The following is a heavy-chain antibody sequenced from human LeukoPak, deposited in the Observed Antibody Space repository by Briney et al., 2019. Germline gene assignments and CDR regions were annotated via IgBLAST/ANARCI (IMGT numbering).Heavy chain of an antibody. V-gene: IGHV3-23*01. CDR1: GFTFDTYV. Sequence: GGSLGLSCAASGFTFDTYVMSWVRQAPGKGVEWVAAISGRGGSTYYADSVKGRFTISRENSKNTLYLQMNSLRAEDTAVYYCAKPITVIADAFDIWGQGTMVTVSS. J-gene: IGHJ3*02. CDR3: AKPITVIADAFDI. CDR2: ISGRGGST. D-gene: IGHD3-22*01.